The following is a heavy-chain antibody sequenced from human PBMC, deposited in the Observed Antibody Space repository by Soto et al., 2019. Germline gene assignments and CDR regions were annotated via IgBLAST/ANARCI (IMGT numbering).Heavy chain of an antibody. CDR3: ARDRNYDFWSGYGMDV. D-gene: IGHD3-3*01. V-gene: IGHV3-48*02. CDR1: GFTFSSYS. CDR2: ISSSSSTI. Sequence: PGGSLRLSCAASGFTFSSYSMNWVRQAPGKGLEWVSYISSSSSTIYYADSVKGRFTISRDNAKNSLYLQMNSLRDEDTAVYYCARDRNYDFWSGYGMDVWGQGTTVTVSS. J-gene: IGHJ6*02.